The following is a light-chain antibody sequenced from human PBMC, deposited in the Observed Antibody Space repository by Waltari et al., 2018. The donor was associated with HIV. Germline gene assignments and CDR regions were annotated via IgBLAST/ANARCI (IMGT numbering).Light chain of an antibody. CDR3: QQYGSSREYT. Sequence: EIVLTQSPGTLSLSPGERATLSCSASQSVSRNFLAWYNQKPGQAPRLLIYGASTRAPGIPDRVSGTGSGTDFTRTISRLEPEDFGVCYCQQYGSSREYTFGQGTKLEIK. J-gene: IGKJ2*01. V-gene: IGKV3-20*01. CDR1: QSVSRNF. CDR2: GAS.